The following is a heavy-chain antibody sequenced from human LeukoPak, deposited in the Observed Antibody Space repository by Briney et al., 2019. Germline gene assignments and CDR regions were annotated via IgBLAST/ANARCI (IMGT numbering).Heavy chain of an antibody. CDR1: GFTFSNYG. CDR2: IWYDGNNK. Sequence: PGGSLRLSCAASGFTFSNYGMHWVRQAPGKGLEWVAVIWYDGNNKNYADFVKGRFTISRDNSKNTLYLQMNSLRAEDTAVYYCARNYGSGRGSDALDIWGQGTMVTVSS. D-gene: IGHD3-10*01. J-gene: IGHJ3*02. V-gene: IGHV3-33*01. CDR3: ARNYGSGRGSDALDI.